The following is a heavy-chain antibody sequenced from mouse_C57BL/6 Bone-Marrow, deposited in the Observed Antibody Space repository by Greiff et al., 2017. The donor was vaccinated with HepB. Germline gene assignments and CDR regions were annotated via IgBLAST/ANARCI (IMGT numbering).Heavy chain of an antibody. D-gene: IGHD1-1*01. CDR3: ATDYSLYYFDY. J-gene: IGHJ2*01. Sequence: DVHLVESGGGLVKPGGSLKLSCAASGFTFSDYGMHWVRQAPEKGLEWVAYISSGSSTIYYADTVKGRFTISRDNAKNTLFLQMTSLRSEDTAMYYCATDYSLYYFDYWGQGTTLTVSS. V-gene: IGHV5-17*01. CDR1: GFTFSDYG. CDR2: ISSGSSTI.